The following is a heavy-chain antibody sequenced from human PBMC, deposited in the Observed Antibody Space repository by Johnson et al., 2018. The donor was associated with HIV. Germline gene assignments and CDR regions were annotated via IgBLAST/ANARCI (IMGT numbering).Heavy chain of an antibody. D-gene: IGHD4-17*01. CDR1: GFTFSSYA. J-gene: IGHJ3*02. CDR3: ARAMTTVSTWAFDI. V-gene: IGHV3-30-3*01. CDR2: ISYDGSNK. Sequence: VQLVESGGGVVQPGRSLRLSCAASGFTFSSYAMHWVRQAPGKGLEWLAVISYDGSNKYYADSVKGRFTISRDNSKNTLYLQMNSLRAEDTAVYYCARAMTTVSTWAFDIWGQGTMVTVSS.